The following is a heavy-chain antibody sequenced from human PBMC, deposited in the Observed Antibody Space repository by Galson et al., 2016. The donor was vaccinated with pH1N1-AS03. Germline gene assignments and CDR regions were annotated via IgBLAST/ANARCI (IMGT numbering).Heavy chain of an antibody. V-gene: IGHV5-51*01. CDR2: IYPADSDA. CDR3: ARKRAVRAVDY. Sequence: QSGAEVKKPGESLKISCKGSGYSFTNYWIAWVRQLPGKGLEWMGIIYPADSDARYSPSFQGQVTISADTSNSTAYMQWNSLKASDTAMYYCARKRAVRAVDYWGQGTPVTVSS. J-gene: IGHJ4*02. D-gene: IGHD3-10*01. CDR1: GYSFTNYW.